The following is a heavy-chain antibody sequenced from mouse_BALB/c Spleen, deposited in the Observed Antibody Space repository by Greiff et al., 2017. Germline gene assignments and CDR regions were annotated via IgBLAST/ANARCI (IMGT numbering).Heavy chain of an antibody. CDR2: INPGSGGT. J-gene: IGHJ4*01. D-gene: IGHD1-1*01. CDR3: ARPPFITTVVATNYYAMDY. Sequence: QVQLKQSGAELVRPGTSVKVSCKASGYAFTNYLIEWVKQRPGQGLEWIGVINPGSGGTNYNEKFKGKATLTADKSSSTAYMQLSSLTSDDSAVYFCARPPFITTVVATNYYAMDYWGQGTSVTVSS. CDR1: GYAFTNYL. V-gene: IGHV1-54*01.